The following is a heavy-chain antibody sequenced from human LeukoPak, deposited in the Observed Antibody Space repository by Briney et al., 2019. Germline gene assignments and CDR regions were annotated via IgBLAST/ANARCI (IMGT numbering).Heavy chain of an antibody. CDR1: GGSINIRNYY. CDR2: VYSSGSL. J-gene: IGHJ4*02. Sequence: PSETLSLTCTVSGGSINIRNYYWAWIRPPPGRQLEWIVSVYSSGSLYYNPSLKSRITILVDTSKNQFSLQLNPVTPEATAVYYCARHIYYFDSWGQGTLVTVSS. D-gene: IGHD2-21*01. CDR3: ARHIYYFDS. V-gene: IGHV4-39*07.